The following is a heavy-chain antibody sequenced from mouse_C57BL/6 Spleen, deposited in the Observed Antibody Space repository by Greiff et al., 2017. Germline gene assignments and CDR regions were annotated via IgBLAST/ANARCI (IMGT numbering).Heavy chain of an antibody. CDR3: ARKGYDVGFAY. D-gene: IGHD2-14*01. V-gene: IGHV1-18*01. Sequence: EVKLVESGPELVKPGASVKIPCKASGYTFTDYNMDWVKQSHGKSLEWIGDINPNNGGTIYNQKFKGKATLTVDKSSSTAYMELRSLTSEDTAVYYCARKGYDVGFAYWGQGTLVTVSA. CDR1: GYTFTDYN. CDR2: INPNNGGT. J-gene: IGHJ3*01.